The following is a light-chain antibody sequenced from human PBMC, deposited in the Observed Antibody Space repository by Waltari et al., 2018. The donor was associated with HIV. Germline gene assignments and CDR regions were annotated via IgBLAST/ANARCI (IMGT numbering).Light chain of an antibody. CDR1: SSDVGGYNY. J-gene: IGLJ2*01. Sequence: QSALTQPASVSGSPGQSITISCTGTSSDVGGYNYVSWYQQHPGKAPKLMIYDVSKRPSVVSNRFSGSKSGNTASLTISGLQAEDEADYYCSSYTSSSTPLVVFGGGTKLTVL. V-gene: IGLV2-14*03. CDR3: SSYTSSSTPLVV. CDR2: DVS.